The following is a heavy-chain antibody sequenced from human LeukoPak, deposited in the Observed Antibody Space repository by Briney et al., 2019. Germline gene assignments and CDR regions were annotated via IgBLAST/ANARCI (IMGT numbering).Heavy chain of an antibody. CDR2: ISSSSNYI. CDR1: GFTFSSYG. Sequence: GGTLRLSCAASGFTFSSYGMNWVRQAPGKGLEWVSSISSSSNYIYYADSVKGRFTISRDNAKNSLYLQMNSLRAEDTAVYYCARDPSSGWYLKGWFDPWGQGTLVTVSS. D-gene: IGHD6-19*01. V-gene: IGHV3-21*01. CDR3: ARDPSSGWYLKGWFDP. J-gene: IGHJ5*02.